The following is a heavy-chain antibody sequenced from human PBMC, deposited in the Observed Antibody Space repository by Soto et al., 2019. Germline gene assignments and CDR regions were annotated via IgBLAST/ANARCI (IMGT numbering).Heavy chain of an antibody. CDR2: IIPMFGTT. CDR3: ARDGGVVRNYYYGMDV. D-gene: IGHD3-10*01. CDR1: GGTFSTYA. Sequence: SVKVSCKASGGTFSTYAINWVRQAPGQGLEWMGGIIPMFGTTSYAQMLQGRVTLTADKSTSTFYMELNSLRSEDTAVYYCARDGGVVRNYYYGMDVWGQGTTVTV. J-gene: IGHJ6*02. V-gene: IGHV1-69*06.